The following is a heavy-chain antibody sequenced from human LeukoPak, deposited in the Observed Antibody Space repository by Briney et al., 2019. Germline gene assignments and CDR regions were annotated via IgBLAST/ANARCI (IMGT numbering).Heavy chain of an antibody. J-gene: IGHJ4*02. CDR3: AEDRRGQWPYNFEY. CDR2: ISSAGDDT. CDR1: GFTFSTYA. D-gene: IGHD6-19*01. Sequence: GGSLRLSCVASGFTFSTYAMNWVRQAPGKGLEWVSAISSAGDDTYYADSVKGRFTISRDSSKHTLYLQMNTLRAEDTAIYYCAEDRRGQWPYNFEYWGQGTLVTVSS. V-gene: IGHV3-23*01.